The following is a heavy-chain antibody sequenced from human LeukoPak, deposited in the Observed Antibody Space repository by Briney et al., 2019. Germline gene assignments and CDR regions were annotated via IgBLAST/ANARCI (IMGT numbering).Heavy chain of an antibody. V-gene: IGHV5-51*01. Sequence: GESLKISCKGSDYSFISYWIVWVRQMPGEGLEWMGVIYPGDSHTRYSPSFQGQVTISADKSISTAYLQWSSLKASDSAMYYCAREKYVGRLTDYWGQGTLVTVSS. CDR2: IYPGDSHT. J-gene: IGHJ4*02. D-gene: IGHD2-15*01. CDR3: AREKYVGRLTDY. CDR1: DYSFISYW.